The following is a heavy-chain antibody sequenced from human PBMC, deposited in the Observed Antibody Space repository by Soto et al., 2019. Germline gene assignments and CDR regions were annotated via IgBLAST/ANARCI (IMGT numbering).Heavy chain of an antibody. CDR3: ARGDYYDTSGPFSDAFDI. J-gene: IGHJ3*02. CDR2: ISAGGGST. V-gene: IGHV3-23*01. Sequence: PGGSLRLSCAASRFTFSNYAMSWVRQAPGKGLEWVSAISAGGGSTNYADSVKGRFTISRDNSKNTLYLQMNSLRAEDTAVYYCARGDYYDTSGPFSDAFDIWGQGTMVTVSS. CDR1: RFTFSNYA. D-gene: IGHD3-22*01.